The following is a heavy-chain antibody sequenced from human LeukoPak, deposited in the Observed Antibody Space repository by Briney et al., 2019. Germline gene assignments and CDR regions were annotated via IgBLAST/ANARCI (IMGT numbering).Heavy chain of an antibody. D-gene: IGHD3-16*01. CDR2: IYYSGST. CDR3: ARELGGYFDY. Sequence: PSETLSLTCTVSGGSISNYYWSWIRQPPGKGLEWIGYIYYSGSTNYNPSLKSRVTISVDTSKNQFSLKLSSVTAADTAVYYCARELGGYFDYWGQGTLVTVSS. J-gene: IGHJ4*02. V-gene: IGHV4-59*01. CDR1: GGSISNYY.